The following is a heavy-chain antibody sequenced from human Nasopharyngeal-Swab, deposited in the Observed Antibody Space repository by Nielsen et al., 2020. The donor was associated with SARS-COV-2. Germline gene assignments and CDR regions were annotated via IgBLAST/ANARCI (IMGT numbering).Heavy chain of an antibody. Sequence: ASVKVSCKASGYTFTSYYMHWVRQAPGQGLEWMGIINPSGGSTSYAQKFQGRVTMTRDTSTSPVYMELSSLRSEDTAVYYCARNIVVVPAAVLYYYYGMDVWGQGTTVTVSS. CDR2: INPSGGST. J-gene: IGHJ6*02. CDR1: GYTFTSYY. D-gene: IGHD2-2*01. V-gene: IGHV1-46*01. CDR3: ARNIVVVPAAVLYYYYGMDV.